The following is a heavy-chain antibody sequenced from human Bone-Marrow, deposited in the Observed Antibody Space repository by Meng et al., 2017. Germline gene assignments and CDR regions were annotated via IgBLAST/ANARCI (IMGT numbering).Heavy chain of an antibody. Sequence: SETLSLTCTVSGGSVSSGSYYWSWIRQPPGKGLEWIGYIYYSGSTNYNPSLKSRVTISVDTSKNQFSLKLSSVTAADTAVYYCARYIFAGTRTFLDYWGQGTLVTVSS. CDR2: IYYSGST. D-gene: IGHD3-9*01. V-gene: IGHV4-61*01. CDR3: ARYIFAGTRTFLDY. J-gene: IGHJ4*02. CDR1: GGSVSSGSYY.